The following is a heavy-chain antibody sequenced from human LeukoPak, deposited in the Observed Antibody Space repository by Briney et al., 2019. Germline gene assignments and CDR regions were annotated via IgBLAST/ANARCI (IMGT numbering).Heavy chain of an antibody. D-gene: IGHD3-16*01. J-gene: IGHJ6*03. CDR1: GYTFTGYY. CDR3: ARDSKDWGYYYYMDV. Sequence: ASVTVSCKASGYTFTGYYMHWVRQAPGQGLEWMGWINPNSGGTNYAQKFQGRVTMTRDTSISTAYMELSRLRSDDTAVYYCARDSKDWGYYYYMDVWGKGTTVTVSS. V-gene: IGHV1-2*02. CDR2: INPNSGGT.